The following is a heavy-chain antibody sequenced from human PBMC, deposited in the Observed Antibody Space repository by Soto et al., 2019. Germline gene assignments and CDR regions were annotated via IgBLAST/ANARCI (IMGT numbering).Heavy chain of an antibody. D-gene: IGHD3-9*01. CDR1: GGSISSSSYY. CDR2: IYYSGST. J-gene: IGHJ4*02. Sequence: PSETLSLTCTLSGGSISSSSYYWGWIRQPTGKVLEWIGSIYYSGSTYYNPSLKSRVTISVYTSKNQFPLKLSSVTAADTAVYYCARSYVLRYFDWSVPFDYWGQGTLVTVSS. CDR3: ARSYVLRYFDWSVPFDY. V-gene: IGHV4-39*01.